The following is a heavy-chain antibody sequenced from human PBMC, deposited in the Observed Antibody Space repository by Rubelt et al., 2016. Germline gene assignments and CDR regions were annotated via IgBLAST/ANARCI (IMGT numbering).Heavy chain of an antibody. D-gene: IGHD4-17*01. CDR1: GYSISSGYY. Sequence: QVQLQESGPGLVKPSETLSLTCTVSGYSISSGYYWGWIRQPPGKGLEWIGSIYQSGSTYYNPSLKSRVTISVDTSKNQFSRTLSSVTAADTAFYYCARAYGDYLYYFDFWGQGTLVTVSS. V-gene: IGHV4-38-2*02. J-gene: IGHJ4*02. CDR3: ARAYGDYLYYFDF. CDR2: IYQSGST.